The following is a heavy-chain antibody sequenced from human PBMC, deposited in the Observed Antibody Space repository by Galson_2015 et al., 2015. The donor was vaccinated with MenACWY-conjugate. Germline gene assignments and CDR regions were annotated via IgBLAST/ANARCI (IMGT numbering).Heavy chain of an antibody. Sequence: SLRLSCAASGFTFSSYAMHWVRQAPGKGLEYVSAISSNGGSTYYANSVKGRFTISRDNSKNTLYLQMGSLRAEDMAVYYCARDTDYYDSSGYSPGLGPCDYWGQGTLVTVSS. CDR2: ISSNGGST. CDR1: GFTFSSYA. CDR3: ARDTDYYDSSGYSPGLGPCDY. V-gene: IGHV3-64*01. J-gene: IGHJ4*02. D-gene: IGHD3-22*01.